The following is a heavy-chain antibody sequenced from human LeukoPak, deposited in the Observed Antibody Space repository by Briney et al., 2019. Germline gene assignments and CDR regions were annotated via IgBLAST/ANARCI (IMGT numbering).Heavy chain of an antibody. J-gene: IGHJ6*02. CDR1: GFTFSSYS. Sequence: GGSLRLSCAASGFTFSSYSMNWVRQAPGKGLEWVSDISWNSGSLGYADSVKGRFTISRDNAKNSLYLEMNSLRAEDTALYYCAKGCSSTSCPDGHYYGMDVWGQGTTVIVSS. D-gene: IGHD2-2*01. CDR3: AKGCSSTSCPDGHYYGMDV. CDR2: ISWNSGSL. V-gene: IGHV3-9*01.